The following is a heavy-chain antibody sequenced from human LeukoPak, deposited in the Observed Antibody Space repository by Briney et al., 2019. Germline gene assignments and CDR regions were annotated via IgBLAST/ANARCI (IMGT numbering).Heavy chain of an antibody. D-gene: IGHD2-21*01. J-gene: IGHJ6*02. CDR3: GTLRWHIIELHYYYAMDV. Sequence: ASVKVSCKVSGYTLTKLYIHWVRQAPGKGLEWVGGFDPEDGETIYAQQFQGRVTMTEDTSSDTAYMELKNLRSEDTAVYYCGTLRWHIIELHYYYAMDVWGQGTRSPSP. CDR2: FDPEDGET. V-gene: IGHV1-24*01. CDR1: GYTLTKLY.